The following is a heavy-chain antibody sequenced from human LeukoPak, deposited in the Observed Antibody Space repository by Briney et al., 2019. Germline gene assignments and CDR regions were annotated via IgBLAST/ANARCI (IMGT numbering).Heavy chain of an antibody. D-gene: IGHD1-1*01. Sequence: GGSLRLSCAASGFTFSSYWMHGVRQAPGKGLVWGSRINSDGSSTSYADSVKGRFTISRDNDKNTLYLQMNSLRAEDTAVYYCARDQDWNDRGGLAYWGQGTLVTVSS. CDR3: ARDQDWNDRGGLAY. CDR2: INSDGSST. J-gene: IGHJ4*02. V-gene: IGHV3-74*01. CDR1: GFTFSSYW.